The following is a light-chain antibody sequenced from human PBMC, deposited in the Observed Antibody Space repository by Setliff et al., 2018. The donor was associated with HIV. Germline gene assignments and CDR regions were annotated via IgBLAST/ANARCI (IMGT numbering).Light chain of an antibody. CDR2: EVD. Sequence: QSALPQPTSVSGSPGQSITISCTGSRSDVGNTLSVSWYQQNVGEVPKLLIYEVDRRPSGISHRFSGSKSGNTASLTVSGLQVEDEADYYCCSYGSGDIWVFGGGTKVTVL. CDR1: RSDVGNTLS. J-gene: IGLJ3*02. V-gene: IGLV2-23*02. CDR3: CSYGSGDIWV.